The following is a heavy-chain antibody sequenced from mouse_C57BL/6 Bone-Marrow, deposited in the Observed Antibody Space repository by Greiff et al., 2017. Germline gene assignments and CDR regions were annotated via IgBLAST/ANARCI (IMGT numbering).Heavy chain of an antibody. V-gene: IGHV1-52*01. J-gene: IGHJ2*01. Sequence: VQLQQPGAELVRPGSSVKLSCKASGYTFTSYWMNWVKQRPIQGLEWIGNIDPSDSETHYNQKFKDKATLTVDKSSSTAYMQLSSLTSEDSAVYYCARDGSSHFDYWGQGTTLTVSS. D-gene: IGHD1-1*01. CDR2: IDPSDSET. CDR1: GYTFTSYW. CDR3: ARDGSSHFDY.